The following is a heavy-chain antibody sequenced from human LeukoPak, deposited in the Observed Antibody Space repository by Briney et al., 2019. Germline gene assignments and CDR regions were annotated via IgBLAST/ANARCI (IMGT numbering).Heavy chain of an antibody. CDR1: GGTFSSYT. CDR3: ARGWGIAAAGTNRFDP. V-gene: IGHV1-69*02. D-gene: IGHD6-13*01. CDR2: IIPILGIA. Sequence: SVKVSCKASGGTFSSYTISWVRQAPGQGLEWMGRIIPILGIANYAQKFQGRVTITADKSTSTAYMELSSLRSEDTAVYYCARGWGIAAAGTNRFDPWGQGTLVTVSS. J-gene: IGHJ5*02.